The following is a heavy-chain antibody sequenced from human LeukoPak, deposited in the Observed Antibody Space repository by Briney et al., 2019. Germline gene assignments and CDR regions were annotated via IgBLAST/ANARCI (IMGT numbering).Heavy chain of an antibody. CDR2: ISAYNGNT. CDR1: GYTFTSYG. V-gene: IGHV1-18*01. Sequence: GASVKVPCKASGYTFTSYGISWVRQAPGQGPEWMGWISAYNGNTNYAQKLQGRVTMTTDTSTSTAYMELRSLRSDDTAVYYCARDDPYYDILTGYCLFDYWGQGTLVTVSS. D-gene: IGHD3-9*01. CDR3: ARDDPYYDILTGYCLFDY. J-gene: IGHJ4*02.